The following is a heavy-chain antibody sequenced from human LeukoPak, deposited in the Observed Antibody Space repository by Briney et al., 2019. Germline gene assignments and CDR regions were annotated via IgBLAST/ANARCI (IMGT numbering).Heavy chain of an antibody. CDR3: ARATRPSTYCSSTSCSIAYFQH. CDR1: GYTLTELS. CDR2: FGPEDGET. Sequence: ASVKVSCKVSGYTLTELSMHWVRQAPGKGLEWMGGFGPEDGETIYAQKFQGRVTMTRNTSISTAYLELSSLRSEDTAVYYCARATRPSTYCSSTSCSIAYFQHWGQGTLVTVSS. V-gene: IGHV1-24*01. J-gene: IGHJ1*01. D-gene: IGHD2-2*01.